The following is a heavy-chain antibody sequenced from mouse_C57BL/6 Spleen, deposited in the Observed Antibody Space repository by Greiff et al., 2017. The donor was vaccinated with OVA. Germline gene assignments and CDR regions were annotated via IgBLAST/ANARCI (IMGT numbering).Heavy chain of an antibody. J-gene: IGHJ3*01. Sequence: DVMLVESGGGLVQPGGSMKLSCAASGFTFSDAWMDWVRQSPEKGLEWVAELRNKANNHATYYAVSVKGRFTISSDDSKSSVYLQMNSLRAEDTGIYYCTGDYDEGFVYWGQGTLVTVSA. CDR3: TGDYDEGFVY. CDR2: LRNKANNHAT. CDR1: GFTFSDAW. D-gene: IGHD2-4*01. V-gene: IGHV6-6*01.